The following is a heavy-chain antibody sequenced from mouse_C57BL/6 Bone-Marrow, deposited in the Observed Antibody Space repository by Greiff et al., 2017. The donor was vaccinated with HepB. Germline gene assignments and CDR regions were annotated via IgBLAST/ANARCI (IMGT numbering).Heavy chain of an antibody. CDR1: GFTFSSYT. Sequence: EVKVVESGGGLVKPGGSLKLSCAASGFTFSSYTMSWVRQTPEKRLEWVATISGGGGNTYYPDSVKGRFTISRDNAKNTLYLQMSSLRSEDTALYYCASPHYYGSSYPYAMDYWGQGTSVTVSS. CDR3: ASPHYYGSSYPYAMDY. D-gene: IGHD1-1*01. CDR2: ISGGGGNT. V-gene: IGHV5-9*01. J-gene: IGHJ4*01.